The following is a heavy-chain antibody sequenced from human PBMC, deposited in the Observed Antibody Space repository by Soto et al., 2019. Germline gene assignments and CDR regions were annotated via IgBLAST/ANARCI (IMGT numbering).Heavy chain of an antibody. CDR3: ARDLRGSGDYAFDN. Sequence: PSETLSLTCIVSGGSISGYYWSWLRQPPGKGLEWIGYIYYSGSTNYNPSLKSRVTISIDTPKNQFSLKLSSVTAADTAVYYCARDLRGSGDYAFDNWGRGTLVTVSS. J-gene: IGHJ4*01. CDR2: IYYSGST. D-gene: IGHD4-17*01. CDR1: GGSISGYY. V-gene: IGHV4-59*01.